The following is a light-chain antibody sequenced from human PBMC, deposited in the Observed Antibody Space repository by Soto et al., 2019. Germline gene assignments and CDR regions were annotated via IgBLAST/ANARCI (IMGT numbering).Light chain of an antibody. Sequence: QSVRTQPPSVSAAPGQKVTISCSGSSSNIGNNDVSWYQQLPGTAPKLLISTTNQRPSGVPERFSGSKSGTSASLAISGLQSEDEADYYCAAWDDSLNGHVFGTGTKVTVL. CDR3: AAWDDSLNGHV. CDR2: TTN. CDR1: SSNIGNND. V-gene: IGLV1-44*01. J-gene: IGLJ1*01.